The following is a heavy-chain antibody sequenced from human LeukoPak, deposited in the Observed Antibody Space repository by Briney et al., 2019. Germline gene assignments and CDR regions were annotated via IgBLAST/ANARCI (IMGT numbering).Heavy chain of an antibody. CDR3: ARSPITIFGVVDNYFDY. Sequence: SGTLSLTCAVSGGSISSSNWWSWVRQPPGKGLEWIGEIYHSGSTNYNPSLKSRVTISVDKSKNQFSLKLSSVTAADTAVYYCARSPITIFGVVDNYFDYWGQGTLVTVSS. V-gene: IGHV4-4*02. CDR2: IYHSGST. CDR1: GGSISSSNW. J-gene: IGHJ4*02. D-gene: IGHD3-3*01.